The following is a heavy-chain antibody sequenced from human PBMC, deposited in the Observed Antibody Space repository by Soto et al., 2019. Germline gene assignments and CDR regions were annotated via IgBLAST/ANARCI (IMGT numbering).Heavy chain of an antibody. Sequence: GESLKISCKGSGYSFTSYWIGWVRQMPGKGLEWMGIIYPGDSDTRYSPSFQGQVTISADKSISTAYLQWSSLKASDTAMYYCASARGYCSGGSXYWPGYGMDVWGQGTTVTVSS. V-gene: IGHV5-51*01. J-gene: IGHJ6*02. CDR3: ASARGYCSGGSXYWPGYGMDV. CDR1: GYSFTSYW. D-gene: IGHD2-15*01. CDR2: IYPGDSDT.